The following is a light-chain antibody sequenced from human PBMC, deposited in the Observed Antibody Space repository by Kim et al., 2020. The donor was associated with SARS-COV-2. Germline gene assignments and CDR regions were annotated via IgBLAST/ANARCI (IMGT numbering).Light chain of an antibody. CDR1: SSDVGGYSY. Sequence: QSALTQPRSVSGSPGQSVTISCTGTSSDVGGYSYVSWYQQHPGKAPKLMIYDVSKRPSGVPDRFSGSKSGNTASLTISGLQAEDEADYYCCSYAGSYVFGTGTRSPS. J-gene: IGLJ1*01. CDR3: CSYAGSYV. V-gene: IGLV2-11*01. CDR2: DVS.